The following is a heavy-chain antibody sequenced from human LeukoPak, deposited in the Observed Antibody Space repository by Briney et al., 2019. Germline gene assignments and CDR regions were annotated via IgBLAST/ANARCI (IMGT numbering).Heavy chain of an antibody. CDR1: GGSISPYY. CDR3: ARVGDWNDLVY. V-gene: IGHV4-59*01. CDR2: ILYSVTT. D-gene: IGHD1-1*01. Sequence: PSETLSLTCTVSGGSISPYYGSWIRQTPGKGLEWIGYILYSVTTTNYNPSLKSRVTISVDTSKNQFSLKLSSVTAADTAVYYCARVGDWNDLVYWGQGTLVTVSS. J-gene: IGHJ4*02.